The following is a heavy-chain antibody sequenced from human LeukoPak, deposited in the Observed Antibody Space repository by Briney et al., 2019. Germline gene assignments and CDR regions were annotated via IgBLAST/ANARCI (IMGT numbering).Heavy chain of an antibody. CDR1: GFTFSSYS. CDR3: ARDSIRGDGYTREGFDP. V-gene: IGHV3-21*01. D-gene: IGHD5-24*01. CDR2: ISSSSYI. J-gene: IGHJ5*02. Sequence: GGSLRLSCAASGFTFSSYSMNWVRQAPGKGLEWVSSISSSSYIYYADSVKGRFTISRDNAKNSLYLQMNSLRAEDTAVYYCARDSIRGDGYTREGFDPWGQGTLVTVSS.